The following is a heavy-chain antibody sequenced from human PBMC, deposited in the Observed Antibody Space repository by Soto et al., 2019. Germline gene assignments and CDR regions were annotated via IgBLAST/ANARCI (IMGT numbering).Heavy chain of an antibody. J-gene: IGHJ4*02. D-gene: IGHD3-10*01. V-gene: IGHV1-69*06. CDR3: ATSYGSGYRAFDY. CDR1: GGTFTNYA. CDR2: IIPIFGTA. Sequence: SVKVSCKASGGTFTNYAFSWVRQAPGQGLEWLEGIIPIFGTADYAQKFQGRVTMTADKSTSTAYMELSSLRSDDTAFYYCATSYGSGYRAFDYWGQGALVTVSS.